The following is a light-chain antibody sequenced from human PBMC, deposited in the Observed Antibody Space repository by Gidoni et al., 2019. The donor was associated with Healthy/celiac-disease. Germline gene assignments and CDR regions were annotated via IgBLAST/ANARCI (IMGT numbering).Light chain of an antibody. V-gene: IGLV1-40*01. Sequence: QSVLTQPPSVSGAPGHRATISCLGSSSNIGAGYDVHWYQQLPGTAPKLLIYGNSNRPSGVPDRFSGSKSGTSASLAITGLQAVDEADYYCQSYDSSLSGSWVFGGGTKLTVL. CDR1: SSNIGAGYD. J-gene: IGLJ3*02. CDR3: QSYDSSLSGSWV. CDR2: GNS.